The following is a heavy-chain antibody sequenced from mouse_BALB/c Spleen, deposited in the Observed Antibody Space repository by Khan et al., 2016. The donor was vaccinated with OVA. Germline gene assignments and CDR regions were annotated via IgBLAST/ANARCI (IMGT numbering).Heavy chain of an antibody. J-gene: IGHJ3*01. V-gene: IGHV1S81*02. Sequence: VKLVESGAELVKPGASVKLSCKASGYTFTSYYMYWVKQRPGQGLEWIGEINPSNGGNNDNEKFKSKATLTVDKSSSTAYMEVSSLTSEDSAVYYCTRGGYGSPFAYWGQGTLVTVSA. CDR1: GYTFTSYY. D-gene: IGHD1-1*01. CDR3: TRGGYGSPFAY. CDR2: INPSNGGN.